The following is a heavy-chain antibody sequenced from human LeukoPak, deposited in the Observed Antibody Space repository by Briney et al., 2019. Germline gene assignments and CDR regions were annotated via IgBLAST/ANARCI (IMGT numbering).Heavy chain of an antibody. CDR3: ARSANYFDTSGQDY. Sequence: PGGSLRLSCAASGFTFDNYGMRSVRQAPGKGLLWVSRTNRDDSDTSYADSVKGRFTISRDKAKSTLYLQMNSLRVEDTAVYYCARSANYFDTSGQDYWGQGTLVTVSS. D-gene: IGHD3-22*01. V-gene: IGHV3-74*01. CDR2: TNRDDSDT. J-gene: IGHJ4*02. CDR1: GFTFDNYG.